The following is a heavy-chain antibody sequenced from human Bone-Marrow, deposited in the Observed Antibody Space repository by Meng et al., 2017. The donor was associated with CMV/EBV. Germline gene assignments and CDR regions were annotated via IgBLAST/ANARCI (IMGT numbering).Heavy chain of an antibody. CDR3: ARDPRGYGYYGMDV. J-gene: IGHJ6*02. V-gene: IGHV3-53*01. D-gene: IGHD2-2*03. Sequence: GESLKISCESSGLTLRSNYMNWVRQAPGKGLEWVSVIYSNGSTYYAESVKGRFTISRDNSKNTLYLQMNNLRVEDTAVYFCARDPRGYGYYGMDVWGQGTTVT. CDR1: GLTLRSNY. CDR2: IYSNGST.